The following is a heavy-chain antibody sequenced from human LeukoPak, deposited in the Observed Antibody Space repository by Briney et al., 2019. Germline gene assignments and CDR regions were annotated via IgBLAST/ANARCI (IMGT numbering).Heavy chain of an antibody. V-gene: IGHV4-59*01. Sequence: SETLSLTCTVSSDSISSYYWSWIRQPPGKGLEWIGFIYYSGSTNYNPSLRSRVTISVDTSKNQFSLKLSSVTAADTAVYYCARTYSGYDWVAFDIWGQGTMVTVSS. CDR1: SDSISSYY. CDR2: IYYSGST. CDR3: ARTYSGYDWVAFDI. D-gene: IGHD5-12*01. J-gene: IGHJ3*02.